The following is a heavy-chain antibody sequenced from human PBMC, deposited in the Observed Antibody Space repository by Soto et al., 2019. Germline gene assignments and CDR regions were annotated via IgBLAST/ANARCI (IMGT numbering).Heavy chain of an antibody. CDR3: ARSRYQRIWFDP. CDR2: IYYSGST. V-gene: IGHV4-39*01. Sequence: SETLSLTCSVSGGSISTSSYYWGWIRQPPGKGLEWIGSIYYSGSTYYNPSLKSRVTISVDTSKNQFSLKLSSVTAAETAVYYCARSRYQRIWFDPWGLGTLVTVSS. J-gene: IGHJ5*02. CDR1: GGSISTSSYY. D-gene: IGHD6-25*01.